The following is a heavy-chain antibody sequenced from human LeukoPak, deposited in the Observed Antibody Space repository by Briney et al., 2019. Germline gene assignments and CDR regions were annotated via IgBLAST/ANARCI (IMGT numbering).Heavy chain of an antibody. CDR3: ARDRYYYDSSGYPFDY. D-gene: IGHD3-22*01. V-gene: IGHV4-4*07. J-gene: IGHJ4*02. CDR2: IHTSGST. CDR1: GGSISSYY. Sequence: SETLSLTCTVSGGSISSYYWSWIRQPAGKGLEWIGRIHTSGSTNYNPSLKSRVTMSADRSKNQFSLKLSSVTAADTAVYYCARDRYYYDSSGYPFDYWGQGTLVTVSS.